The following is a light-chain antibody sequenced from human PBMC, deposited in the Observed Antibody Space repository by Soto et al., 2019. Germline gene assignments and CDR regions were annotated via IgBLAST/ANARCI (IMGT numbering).Light chain of an antibody. CDR2: YIS. Sequence: IVMPHSTDTLSLSPGQTASLSSRPLQSAGNFLAWYQQKRGQAPRLLIYYISTRATGIPARFSGSGSGTDFTLTISSLEPEDFAVYYCQQRSNWPPRITFGQGTRLEIK. CDR3: QQRSNWPPRIT. V-gene: IGKV3-11*01. CDR1: QSAGNF. J-gene: IGKJ5*01.